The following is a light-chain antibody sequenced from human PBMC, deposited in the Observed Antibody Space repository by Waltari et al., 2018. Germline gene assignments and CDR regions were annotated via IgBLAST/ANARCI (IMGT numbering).Light chain of an antibody. Sequence: SVLTQPPSVSGTPGQRVTISCSGSSPNIGSNTVDWYQQLPGTAPKLLMYSNNLRPSGVPERFAGSKSGTSASLAIFGIQSEDEGDYFCAGWDDSLKGVIFGGGTKVTVL. CDR3: AGWDDSLKGVI. CDR2: SNN. J-gene: IGLJ2*01. CDR1: SPNIGSNT. V-gene: IGLV1-44*01.